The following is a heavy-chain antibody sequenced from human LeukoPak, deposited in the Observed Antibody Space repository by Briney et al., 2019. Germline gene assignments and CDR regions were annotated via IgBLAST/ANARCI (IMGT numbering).Heavy chain of an antibody. D-gene: IGHD4-23*01. V-gene: IGHV3-7*04. CDR3: ARAVGNSGTDY. Sequence: GALRLSCAASGFTFSDYYMSWIRQAPGKGLEWVANIKQDGSEKYYVDSVRGRFTISRDNAKNSLYLQMNSLRAEDTAVYYCARAVGNSGTDYWGQGTLVTVSS. CDR1: GFTFSDYY. CDR2: IKQDGSEK. J-gene: IGHJ4*02.